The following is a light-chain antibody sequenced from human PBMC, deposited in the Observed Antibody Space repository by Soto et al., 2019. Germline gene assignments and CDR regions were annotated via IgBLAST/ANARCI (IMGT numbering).Light chain of an antibody. CDR3: QQYNNGLT. V-gene: IGKV3-15*01. CDR2: GAS. J-gene: IGKJ4*01. Sequence: EIVMTQSPATLSVSPGERVTLSCRASQSVSSKLAWYQQKPGQAPRLLIYGASTRATGIPARFSGSGSGTEFTLTISSLQSEDFAVYYCQQYNNGLTFGGGTKVEIK. CDR1: QSVSSK.